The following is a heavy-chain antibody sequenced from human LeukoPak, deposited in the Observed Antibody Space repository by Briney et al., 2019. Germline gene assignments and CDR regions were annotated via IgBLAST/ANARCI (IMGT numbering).Heavy chain of an antibody. CDR1: GGSFSGYY. CDR2: INHSGST. V-gene: IGHV4-34*01. CDR3: ARGLKYYYYYYMDV. J-gene: IGHJ6*03. Sequence: SETLSLTCAVYGGSFSGYYWSWIRQPPGKGLEWIGEINHSGSTNYNPSLKSRVTISVDTSKNQFSLKLSSVTAADTAVYYCARGLKYYYYYYMDVWGKGTTVTVSS.